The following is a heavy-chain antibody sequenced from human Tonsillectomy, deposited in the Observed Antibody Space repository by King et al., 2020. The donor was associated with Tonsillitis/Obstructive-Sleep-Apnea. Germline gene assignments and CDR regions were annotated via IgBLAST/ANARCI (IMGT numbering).Heavy chain of an antibody. Sequence: VPLQESGPGLVKPSETLSLTCTVSGGSVSSYYWSWIRQPPGKGLEWIGYFYYSGITNYNPSLKSRVTMSVDTSKNKISLNLSSFTAADTAVYYCARGSGGIVVVVAATDAFDIWGQGTMVTVSS. J-gene: IGHJ3*02. D-gene: IGHD2-15*01. CDR1: GGSVSSYY. CDR2: FYYSGIT. CDR3: ARGSGGIVVVVAATDAFDI. V-gene: IGHV4-59*02.